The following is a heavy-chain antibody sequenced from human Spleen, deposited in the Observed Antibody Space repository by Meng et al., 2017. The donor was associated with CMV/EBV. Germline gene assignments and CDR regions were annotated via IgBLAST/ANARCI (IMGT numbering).Heavy chain of an antibody. V-gene: IGHV3-15*01. CDR1: FNNVW. Sequence: FNNVWMTWVRQAPGKGLEWVGRIKSKADGGTRDYAAPVKGRFIISGDDSKNILYLQMNSLKTEDTAVYYCATETYDSSGYFYNWFDPWGQGTLVTVSS. CDR2: IKSKADGGTR. CDR3: ATETYDSSGYFYNWFDP. D-gene: IGHD3-22*01. J-gene: IGHJ5*02.